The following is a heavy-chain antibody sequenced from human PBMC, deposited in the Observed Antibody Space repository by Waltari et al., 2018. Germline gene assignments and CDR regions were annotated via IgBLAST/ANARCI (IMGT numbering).Heavy chain of an antibody. CDR3: ARHPAMTIMLWYFDL. Sequence: QLQLQESGPGLVKPSETLSLTCTVPGGSLSSSSYSWGWVRQPPGKGREWIGSIYYSGSTYYNPSLKSRVTISVDTSKNQFSLKLSSVTAADTAVYYCARHPAMTIMLWYFDLWGRGTLVTVSS. D-gene: IGHD2-8*01. J-gene: IGHJ2*01. CDR2: IYYSGST. CDR1: GGSLSSSSYS. V-gene: IGHV4-39*01.